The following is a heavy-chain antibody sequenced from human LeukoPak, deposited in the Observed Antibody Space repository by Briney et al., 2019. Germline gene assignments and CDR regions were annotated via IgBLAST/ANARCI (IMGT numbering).Heavy chain of an antibody. J-gene: IGHJ4*02. Sequence: GGPLRLSCAASGFTVSSNYMSWVRQAPGKGLEWVSGMTASGSSIYYADSVKGRFTISRDKSKNTLYLQMNSLRAEDTAVYYCAKWVSWYTGSFQYWGQGTLVTVSS. CDR2: MTASGSSI. D-gene: IGHD1-26*01. CDR3: AKWVSWYTGSFQY. CDR1: GFTVSSNY. V-gene: IGHV3-53*01.